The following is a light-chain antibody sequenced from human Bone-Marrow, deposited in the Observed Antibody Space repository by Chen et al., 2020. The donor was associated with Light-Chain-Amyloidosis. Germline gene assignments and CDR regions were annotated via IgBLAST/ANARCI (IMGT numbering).Light chain of an antibody. V-gene: IGLV3-1*01. J-gene: IGLJ2*01. CDR2: QDS. CDR1: KLGDTY. Sequence: SYELTQPPSVSVSPGQPASITCSGDKLGDTYACWYQQKPGQSPVLVISQDSKRSSGIPERFSGSNSGNTATLTISGTQAMDEADYYCQAWDSSTVVFGGGTKLTVL. CDR3: QAWDSSTVV.